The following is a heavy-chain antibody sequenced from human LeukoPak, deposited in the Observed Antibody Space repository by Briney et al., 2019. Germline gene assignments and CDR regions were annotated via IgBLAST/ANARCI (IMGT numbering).Heavy chain of an antibody. Sequence: ASVKVSCKASGGTFSSYTISWVRQAPGQGLEWMGRIILILGIANYAQKFQGRVTITADKSTSTAYMELSSLRSEDTAVYYCARDLLGVVVIAHNWFDPWGQGTLVTVSS. CDR1: GGTFSSYT. CDR2: IILILGIA. V-gene: IGHV1-69*04. CDR3: ARDLLGVVVIAHNWFDP. D-gene: IGHD2-21*01. J-gene: IGHJ5*02.